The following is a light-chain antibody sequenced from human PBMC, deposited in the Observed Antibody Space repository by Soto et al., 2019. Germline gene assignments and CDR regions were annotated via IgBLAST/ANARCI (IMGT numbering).Light chain of an antibody. CDR3: QQYGSSPT. J-gene: IGKJ5*01. Sequence: EIVLTQSPGTLSLSPGERATLSCRASQSVSSTYIAWYQQKPGQAPRLLIYGASSRATGIPDRFSGSGSGTDFTLTISRLEPEDFAVYYRQQYGSSPTFGQGTRLE. V-gene: IGKV3-20*01. CDR2: GAS. CDR1: QSVSSTY.